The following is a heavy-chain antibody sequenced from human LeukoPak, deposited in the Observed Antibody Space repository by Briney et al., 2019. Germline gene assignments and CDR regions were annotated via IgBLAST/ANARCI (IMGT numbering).Heavy chain of an antibody. D-gene: IGHD1-26*01. Sequence: GGSLRLSCAASGFSVISNYMSWVRQAPGKGLEWVSLIYSGGSTNYVDSVKGRFTIFRDNSKNTLYLQMNNLRAEDTAVYYCARDGGGAYSLAFDIWGQGTLVTVSS. J-gene: IGHJ3*02. CDR2: IYSGGST. CDR1: GFSVISNY. V-gene: IGHV3-53*01. CDR3: ARDGGGAYSLAFDI.